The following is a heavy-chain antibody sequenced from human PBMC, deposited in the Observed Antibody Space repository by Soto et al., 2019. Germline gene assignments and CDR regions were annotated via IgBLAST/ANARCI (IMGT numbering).Heavy chain of an antibody. CDR2: IIPLFGTA. Sequence: QVQLVQSGADVKKPGSSVKVSCKASGGTFNIYSISWVRQAPEKGLGWMGGIIPLFGTAYYAQEFQGRVTITADESTSTAYMELSSLRSEDTAVYFCARGASTHYYDSSGYYKGPLDYWGQGTLVTVSS. D-gene: IGHD3-22*01. CDR3: ARGASTHYYDSSGYYKGPLDY. CDR1: GGTFNIYS. V-gene: IGHV1-69*01. J-gene: IGHJ4*02.